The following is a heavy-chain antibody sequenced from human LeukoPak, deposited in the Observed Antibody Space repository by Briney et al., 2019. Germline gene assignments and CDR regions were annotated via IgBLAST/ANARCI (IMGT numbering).Heavy chain of an antibody. D-gene: IGHD2/OR15-2a*01. CDR2: INHSGST. CDR1: GGSFSGYY. Sequence: SETLSLTCAVYGGSFSGYYWSWIRQPPGKGLEWIGEINHSGSTNYNPSLKSRVTISVDTSKNQFSLKLSSVTAADTAVYYCARKGTTHNWFDPWGQGTLVTVSS. V-gene: IGHV4-34*01. J-gene: IGHJ5*02. CDR3: ARKGTTHNWFDP.